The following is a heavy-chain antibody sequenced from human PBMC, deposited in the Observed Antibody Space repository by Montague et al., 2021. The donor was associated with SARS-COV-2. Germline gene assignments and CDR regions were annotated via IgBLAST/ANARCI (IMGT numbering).Heavy chain of an antibody. J-gene: IGHJ4*02. V-gene: IGHV3-33*01. CDR2: MWYDGSKK. CDR3: AREGDSVSFIDY. CDR1: GFTFSNYG. D-gene: IGHD3-10*01. Sequence: SLRLSCAASGFTFSNYGMHWVRQAPGKGLEWAAVMWYDGSKKYYADSVKGRFTISRDNSKNTLYLQMNSLRVEDTAVYYCAREGDSVSFIDYWGQGTLVTASS.